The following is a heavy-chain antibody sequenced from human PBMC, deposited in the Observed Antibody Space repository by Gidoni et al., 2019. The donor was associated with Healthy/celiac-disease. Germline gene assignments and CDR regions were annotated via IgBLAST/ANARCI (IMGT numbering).Heavy chain of an antibody. J-gene: IGHJ4*02. V-gene: IGHV3-21*01. CDR3: ARSPWGTAMYY. CDR1: GCTFSSYI. CDR2: ISSRSSSI. Sequence: EGQLVESGGGLGERGGAVRVECADSGCTFSSYIMHWVRQAPGKGLVWVSSISSRSSSISYADSVKCRFPISRDNAKTSLYLQMTSLRAEDTAVYYCARSPWGTAMYYWGQGTLVTVSS. D-gene: IGHD5-18*01.